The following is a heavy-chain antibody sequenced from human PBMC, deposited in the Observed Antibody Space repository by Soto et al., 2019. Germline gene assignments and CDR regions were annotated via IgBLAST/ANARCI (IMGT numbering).Heavy chain of an antibody. J-gene: IGHJ6*02. V-gene: IGHV1-2*02. Sequence: QEQLVQSGSEVKKPGASVKVSCESSGYTFIGFSLHWVRQAPGQGLEWMGWINPKNGDTYYAQKFQGRVTMTRDTSINTVYMELNSLKSDDTAVYYCSKGRWTVGHCSGGSCYDGMDVWGQGTTVTVSS. CDR1: GYTFIGFS. D-gene: IGHD2-15*01. CDR3: SKGRWTVGHCSGGSCYDGMDV. CDR2: INPKNGDT.